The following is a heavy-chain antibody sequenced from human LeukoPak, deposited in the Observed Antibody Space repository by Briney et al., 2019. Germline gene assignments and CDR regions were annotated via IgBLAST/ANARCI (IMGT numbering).Heavy chain of an antibody. CDR2: ISSSGGTI. D-gene: IGHD3-3*01. J-gene: IGHJ4*02. V-gene: IGHV3-11*04. Sequence: GGSLRLSCAASGFTFSDYYMTWIRQAPGKGLEWISYISSSGGTIYYADSMRGRFTISRDNAKNSLYLQMNSLRAEDTAVYYCARDHAIFGVGSDYWGQGTLVTVSS. CDR3: ARDHAIFGVGSDY. CDR1: GFTFSDYY.